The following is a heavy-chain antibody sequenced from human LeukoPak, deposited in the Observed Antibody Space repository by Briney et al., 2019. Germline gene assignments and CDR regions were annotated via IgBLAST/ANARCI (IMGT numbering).Heavy chain of an antibody. CDR1: GFTFSSYS. Sequence: PGGSLRLSCAASGFTFSSYSMNWVRQAPGKGLEWVSSISSSSSYIYYADSVKGRFTISRDNAKNSLYLQMNSLRAEDTAVYYCARARVATSNWFDPWGQGTLVTVSS. J-gene: IGHJ5*02. CDR3: ARARVATSNWFDP. CDR2: ISSSSSYI. D-gene: IGHD5-12*01. V-gene: IGHV3-21*01.